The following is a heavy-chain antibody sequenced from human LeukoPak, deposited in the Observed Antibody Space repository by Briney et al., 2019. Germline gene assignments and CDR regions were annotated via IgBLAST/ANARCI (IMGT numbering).Heavy chain of an antibody. CDR2: INHSGST. CDR3: ASRYYYAPAVY. J-gene: IGHJ4*02. Sequence: SETLSLTCAVYGGSFSGYYWSWIRQPPGKGLEWIGEINHSGSTNYNPSLKSRVTISVDTSKNQFSLKLCSVTAADTAVYYCASRYYYAPAVYWGQGTLVTVSS. V-gene: IGHV4-34*01. D-gene: IGHD3-10*01. CDR1: GGSFSGYY.